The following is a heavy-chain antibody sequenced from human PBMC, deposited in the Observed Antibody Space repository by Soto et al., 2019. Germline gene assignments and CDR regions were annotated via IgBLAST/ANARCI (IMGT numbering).Heavy chain of an antibody. J-gene: IGHJ4*02. V-gene: IGHV1-18*01. D-gene: IGHD2-2*01. CDR2: ISAYNGNT. CDR3: ARAPSIVVVPAAMLSGAFDY. CDR1: GYTFTSYG. Sequence: ASVKVSCKASGYTFTSYGISWVRQAPGQGLEWMGWISAYNGNTNYAQKLQGRVTMTTDTSTSTAYMELRSLRSDDTAVYYCARAPSIVVVPAAMLSGAFDYWGQGTLVTVSS.